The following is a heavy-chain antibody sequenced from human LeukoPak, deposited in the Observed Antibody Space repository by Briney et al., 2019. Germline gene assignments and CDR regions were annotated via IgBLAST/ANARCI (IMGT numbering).Heavy chain of an antibody. CDR2: ISSGSSYI. D-gene: IGHD6-13*01. CDR3: ARAGPSSSWHQFDY. J-gene: IGHJ4*02. Sequence: GGSLRLSCAASGFTFSSYTMNWVRQAPGKGLEWVSIISSGSSYIHYADSVKGRFTISRDNAKNSLYLQMNRLRAEDTAVYYCARAGPSSSWHQFDYWGQGTLVTVSS. CDR1: GFTFSSYT. V-gene: IGHV3-21*01.